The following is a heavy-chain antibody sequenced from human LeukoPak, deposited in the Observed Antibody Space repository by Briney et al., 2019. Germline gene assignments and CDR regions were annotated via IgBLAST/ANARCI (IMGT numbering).Heavy chain of an antibody. CDR3: ARGNYYGHDY. Sequence: VWISRINSDGSTTSYPDSVKGRFTISRDNANTTLYLQMNSLRAEDTAVYYCARGNYYGHDYWGQGTLVTVSS. J-gene: IGHJ4*02. V-gene: IGHV3-74*01. CDR2: INSDGSTT. D-gene: IGHD3-10*01.